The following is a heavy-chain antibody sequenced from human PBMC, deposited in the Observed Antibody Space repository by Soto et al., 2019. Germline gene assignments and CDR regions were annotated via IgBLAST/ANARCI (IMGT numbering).Heavy chain of an antibody. CDR2: IRSKAYGGTT. CDR1: GFTFGDYA. Sequence: PGGSLRLSCTASGFTFGDYAMSWFRQAPGKGLEWVGFIRSKAYGGTTEYAASVKGRFTISRDDSKSIAYLQMNSLKTEDTAVYYCTRDYGDYFQRDYYYGMDVWGQGTAVTVSS. J-gene: IGHJ6*02. CDR3: TRDYGDYFQRDYYYGMDV. V-gene: IGHV3-49*03. D-gene: IGHD4-17*01.